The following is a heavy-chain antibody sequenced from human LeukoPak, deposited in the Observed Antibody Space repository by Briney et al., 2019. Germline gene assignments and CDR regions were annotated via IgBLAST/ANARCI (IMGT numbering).Heavy chain of an antibody. CDR1: GFTFSSYA. CDR2: ISGSGGST. CDR3: AKSPEGYCSGGSCYSGYYYGMDV. D-gene: IGHD2-15*01. V-gene: IGHV3-23*01. J-gene: IGHJ6*02. Sequence: PGGSLRLSCAASGFTFSSYAMSWVRQAPGKGLGWVSAISGSGGSTYYADSVKGRFTISRDNSKNTLYLQMNSLRAEDTAVYYCAKSPEGYCSGGSCYSGYYYGMDVWGQGTTVTVSS.